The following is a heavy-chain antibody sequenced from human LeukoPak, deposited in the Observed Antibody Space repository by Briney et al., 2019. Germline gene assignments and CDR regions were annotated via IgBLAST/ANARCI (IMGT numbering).Heavy chain of an antibody. D-gene: IGHD3-3*01. V-gene: IGHV1-18*01. J-gene: IGHJ6*04. CDR3: AGIPVFGVVLHQEPV. CDR2: ISAYNGNT. CDR1: GYTFSSYG. Sequence: ASVKVSCKASGYTFSSYGISWVRQAPGQGLEWMGWISAYNGNTNYAQKLQGRVTMTTDTSTSTAYMELRSLRSEATAVYFCAGIPVFGVVLHQEPVWGKGTTVTVSS.